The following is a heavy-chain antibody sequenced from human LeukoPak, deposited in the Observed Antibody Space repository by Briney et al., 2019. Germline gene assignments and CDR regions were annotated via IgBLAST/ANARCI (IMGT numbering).Heavy chain of an antibody. CDR3: ARAQYYYGSGSYDYFDY. D-gene: IGHD3-10*01. CDR1: GFTFSDYY. Sequence: GGSLRLSCAASGFTFSDYYMSWIRQAPGKGLEWVSYISSSGSIILYADSVKGRFTISRDNAKNSLYLQMNSLRAEDTAVYYCARAQYYYGSGSYDYFDYWGQGTLVTVSS. J-gene: IGHJ4*02. V-gene: IGHV3-11*04. CDR2: ISSSGSII.